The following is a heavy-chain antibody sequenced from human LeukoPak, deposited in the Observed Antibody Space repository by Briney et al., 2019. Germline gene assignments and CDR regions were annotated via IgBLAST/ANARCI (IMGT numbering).Heavy chain of an antibody. CDR3: ASGLDYGSSGYYRC. CDR2: ISAYNGNT. Sequence: ASVKVSCXASGYTFTSYGISWVRQALGQGLEWMGWISAYNGNTNYAQKLQGRVTMTTDTSTSTAYMELRSLRSDDTAVYYCASGLDYGSSGYYRCWGQGTMVTVSS. CDR1: GYTFTSYG. J-gene: IGHJ4*02. D-gene: IGHD3-22*01. V-gene: IGHV1-18*04.